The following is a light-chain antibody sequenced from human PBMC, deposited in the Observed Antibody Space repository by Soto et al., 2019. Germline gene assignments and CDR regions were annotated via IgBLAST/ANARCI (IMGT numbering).Light chain of an antibody. Sequence: EVVLTQSPATLSVSPGERATLSCRASQTVSRSLAWYQQKPGQAPGLLIYGASTRATGIPGRFSGSGSGTDFTLTISSLQSEDFAVYYCQQYIDWPPYTFGQGTKVEIK. CDR1: QTVSRS. J-gene: IGKJ2*01. CDR3: QQYIDWPPYT. CDR2: GAS. V-gene: IGKV3-15*01.